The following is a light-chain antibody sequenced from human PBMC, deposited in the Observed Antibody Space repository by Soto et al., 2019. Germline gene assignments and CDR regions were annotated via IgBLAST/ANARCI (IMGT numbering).Light chain of an antibody. Sequence: DIQMTQSPSSLSASVGDRVTITCQASQDISNYLNWYQQKPGKAPKLLIYDASNLETGVPSRFSGSGSGTDFTLTISSLQPEDIATYYCQQYDNLPPVFGQGTKLEIK. V-gene: IGKV1-33*01. CDR1: QDISNY. CDR2: DAS. J-gene: IGKJ2*01. CDR3: QQYDNLPPV.